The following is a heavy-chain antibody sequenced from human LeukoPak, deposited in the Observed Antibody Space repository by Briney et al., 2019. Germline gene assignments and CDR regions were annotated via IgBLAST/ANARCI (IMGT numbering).Heavy chain of an antibody. Sequence: PSETLSLTCTVSGGSISSYYWSWIRQPPGKGLGWIANIYYSVRTNYNPSLKSRVTISVDTSKNQMSLRLSSVTAADTAVYYCARDGSDGGLWGRGTLVTVSS. CDR3: ARDGSDGGL. V-gene: IGHV4-59*01. D-gene: IGHD5-24*01. CDR2: IYYSVRT. J-gene: IGHJ2*01. CDR1: GGSISSYY.